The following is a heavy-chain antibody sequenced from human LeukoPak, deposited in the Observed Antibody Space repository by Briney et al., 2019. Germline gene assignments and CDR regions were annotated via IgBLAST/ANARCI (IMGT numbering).Heavy chain of an antibody. J-gene: IGHJ4*02. D-gene: IGHD1-26*01. Sequence: PRGSLRLSCAAAGFTFSDYGMNWVRQAPGKGLEWVSGISGSGISTYYADSVKGRFTISRDNSKNTLYLQMNSLRAEDTALYYCARDDVVGATHFDYWGQGTLVTVSS. CDR3: ARDDVVGATHFDY. CDR2: ISGSGIST. V-gene: IGHV3-23*01. CDR1: GFTFSDYG.